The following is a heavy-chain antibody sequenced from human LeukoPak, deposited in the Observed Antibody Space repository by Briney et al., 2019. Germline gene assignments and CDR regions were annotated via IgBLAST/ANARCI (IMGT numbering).Heavy chain of an antibody. V-gene: IGHV3-23*01. CDR3: AKYAGLYYSDY. CDR2: RSGSGGST. CDR1: GFTFSNYA. J-gene: IGHJ4*02. Sequence: GGSLRPSCAASGFTFSNYAMSWVRQAPGKGLEWVSARSGSGGSTHYADSVKGRFTISRDNSKNTLYLQMNSLRAGDTAVYYCAKYAGLYYSDYWGQGTLVTVSS. D-gene: IGHD2-2*01.